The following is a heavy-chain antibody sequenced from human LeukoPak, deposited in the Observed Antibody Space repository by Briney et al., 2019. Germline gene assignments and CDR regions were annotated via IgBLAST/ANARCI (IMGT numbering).Heavy chain of an antibody. Sequence: SETLSLTCTVSGGSISSYYWSWIRQPAGKGLEWIGRIYTSGSTNYNPSLKSRVTMSVDTSKNQFSLKLSSVTAADTAVYYCAREGAVPAAIRRYYFDYWGQGTLVIVSS. D-gene: IGHD2-2*02. CDR1: GGSISSYY. CDR3: AREGAVPAAIRRYYFDY. CDR2: IYTSGST. J-gene: IGHJ4*02. V-gene: IGHV4-4*07.